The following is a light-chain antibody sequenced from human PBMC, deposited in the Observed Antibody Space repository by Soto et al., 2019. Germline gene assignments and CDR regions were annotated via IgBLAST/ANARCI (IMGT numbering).Light chain of an antibody. CDR2: SAS. V-gene: IGKV3-20*01. J-gene: IGKJ2*01. CDR1: QSLSSTY. Sequence: EIVLTQSPGTLSLSPGERANLSCRASQSLSSTYLAWYQQKPGRAPRLLIYSASNRATGIPDRFSGSGSGTDFTLTISRLEPEDFAVYHCQHYGNSFGQGTKLEIK. CDR3: QHYGNS.